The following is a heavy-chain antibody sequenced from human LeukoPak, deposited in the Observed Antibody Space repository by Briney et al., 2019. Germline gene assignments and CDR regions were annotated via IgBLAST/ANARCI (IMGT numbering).Heavy chain of an antibody. J-gene: IGHJ4*02. CDR1: GYTFTGYY. D-gene: IGHD5-18*01. CDR3: ARVQWIHLWATVDY. V-gene: IGHV1-2*02. CDR2: INPNSGGT. Sequence: ASVKVSCKASGYTFTGYYMHWVRQAPGQGLEWMGWINPNSGGTNYAQKFQGRVTMTRDTSISTAYMELSRLRSDDTAVYYCARVQWIHLWATVDYWGQGTLVTVSS.